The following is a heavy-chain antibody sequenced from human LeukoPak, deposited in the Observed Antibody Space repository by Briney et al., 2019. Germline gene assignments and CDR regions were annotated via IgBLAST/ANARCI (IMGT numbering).Heavy chain of an antibody. CDR1: GYTFTDYY. CDR3: ARANALYCSSTSCLFDY. V-gene: IGHV1-2*02. CDR2: INPNSGGT. D-gene: IGHD2-2*01. Sequence: ASVKLSCKASGYTFTDYYIHWVRQAPGQGLEWMAWINPNSGGTYYAQNFHDRITLTRDTSTSTAYMELSRLRSDDTAIYYCARANALYCSSTSCLFDYWGQGTLVTVSS. J-gene: IGHJ4*02.